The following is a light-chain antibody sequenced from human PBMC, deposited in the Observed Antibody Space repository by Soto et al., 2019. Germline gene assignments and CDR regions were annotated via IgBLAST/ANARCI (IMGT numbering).Light chain of an antibody. CDR1: QSVSSY. CDR3: QHCGGDPLT. V-gene: IGKV1-5*03. CDR2: KPS. J-gene: IGKJ4*01. Sequence: DIQMTQSPSTLYASVGDRVIITCRASQSVSSYLAWYQQKPGQAPKLLIYKPSNLESGVPSRVSGSGSGTDFTLTISSLQPDDFATYYCQHCGGDPLTFGGGTKVHIK.